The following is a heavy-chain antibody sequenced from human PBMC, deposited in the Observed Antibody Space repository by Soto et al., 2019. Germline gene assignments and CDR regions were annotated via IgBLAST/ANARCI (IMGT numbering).Heavy chain of an antibody. CDR3: ARGSGYYGSGSSFWFFDL. CDR2: VSHSGSA. D-gene: IGHD3-10*01. V-gene: IGHV4-34*01. J-gene: IGHJ2*01. Sequence: QVQLQQWGAGLLKPSETLSLTCAVYGGPFSGYYWSWIRQPPGKGLEWIGEVSHSGSANYNPSLKSRVTISLATSKNQFSLKLNSVTAADTAVYYCARGSGYYGSGSSFWFFDLWGRGTLVTVSS. CDR1: GGPFSGYY.